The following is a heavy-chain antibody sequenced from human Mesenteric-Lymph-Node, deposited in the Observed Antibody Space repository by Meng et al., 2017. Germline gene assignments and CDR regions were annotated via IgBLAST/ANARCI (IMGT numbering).Heavy chain of an antibody. CDR3: ARAWTTVTRDAFDI. CDR1: GGSISSGGYY. J-gene: IGHJ3*02. CDR2: IYYSGST. Sequence: SETLSLTCTVSGGSISSGGYYWSWIRQHPGKGLEWIGYIYYSGSTYYNPSLKSLVTISVDTSKNQFSLKLSSVTAADTAVYYCARAWTTVTRDAFDIWGQGTMVTVSS. V-gene: IGHV4-31*01. D-gene: IGHD4-17*01.